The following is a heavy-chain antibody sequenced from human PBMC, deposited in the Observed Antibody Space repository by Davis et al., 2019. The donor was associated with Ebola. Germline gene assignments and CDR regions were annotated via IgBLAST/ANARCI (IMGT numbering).Heavy chain of an antibody. Sequence: ASVKVSCKASGYTFTSYGISWVRQAPGQGLEWMGWISAYNGNTNYAQKFQGRVTITADKSTSTAYMELSSLRAEDTAVYYCARDKSSWTYYYYGMDVWGQGTTVTVSS. CDR1: GYTFTSYG. D-gene: IGHD2-2*01. J-gene: IGHJ6*02. V-gene: IGHV1-18*01. CDR2: ISAYNGNT. CDR3: ARDKSSWTYYYYGMDV.